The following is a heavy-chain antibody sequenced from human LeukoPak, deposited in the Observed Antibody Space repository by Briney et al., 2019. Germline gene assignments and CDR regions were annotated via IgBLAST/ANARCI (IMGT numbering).Heavy chain of an antibody. Sequence: SETLSLTCTVSGASISSYHWSWIRHVPGKGLQWIGSIYTNGSTNYNPSLKSRVTISIDSSKNQFSLKLTSVTAADTAVYYCARTVWTYDSARPLWFDPWGQGTLVTVSS. J-gene: IGHJ5*02. CDR3: ARTVWTYDSARPLWFDP. CDR1: GASISSYH. V-gene: IGHV4-4*09. CDR2: IYTNGST. D-gene: IGHD1-1*01.